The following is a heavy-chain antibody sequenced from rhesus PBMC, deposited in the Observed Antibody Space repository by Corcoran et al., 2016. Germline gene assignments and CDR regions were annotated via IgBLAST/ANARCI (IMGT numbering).Heavy chain of an antibody. J-gene: IGHJ4*01. Sequence: QVQLQESGPGLVKPSETLSLTCAVSGGSISSNYWSWIRQPPGKGREWIGRISGSGRRTDYTPSLKSRVTISTAPSKNRFSRKLSSGTAADTAVYYCARGRGYSSGWVFDYWGQGVLVTVSS. CDR1: GGSISSNY. D-gene: IGHD6-31*01. CDR3: ARGRGYSSGWVFDY. CDR2: ISGSGRRT. V-gene: IGHV4-173*01.